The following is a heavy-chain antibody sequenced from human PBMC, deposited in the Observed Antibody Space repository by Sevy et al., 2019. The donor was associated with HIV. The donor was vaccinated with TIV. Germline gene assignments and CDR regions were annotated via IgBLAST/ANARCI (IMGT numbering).Heavy chain of an antibody. Sequence: GGSLRLSCAASGYTFNNAWMSWVRQAPGKGLEWLGRIKSKTDGGSAEYASPVKVRFTISRDDSKCTLYLQMNRLRTEDTGVYYCTGATVFGATWFDPWGQGALVTVSS. CDR3: TGATVFGATWFDP. V-gene: IGHV3-15*01. J-gene: IGHJ5*02. D-gene: IGHD3-3*01. CDR2: IKSKTDGGSA. CDR1: GYTFNNAW.